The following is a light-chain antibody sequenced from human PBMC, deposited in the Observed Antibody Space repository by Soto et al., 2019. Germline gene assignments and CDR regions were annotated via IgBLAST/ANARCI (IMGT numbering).Light chain of an antibody. CDR1: SSDVGGYKY. V-gene: IGLV2-14*01. J-gene: IGLJ2*01. CDR2: EVS. Sequence: QSALTQPASVSGSPGQSITISCTGTSSDVGGYKYVSWYQQYPGTAPKLMIYEVSNRPSGVSIRFSGSKSGNTSSLTISGLQADDEADYYCTSYTSSSSVLFGGGTQLTVL. CDR3: TSYTSSSSVL.